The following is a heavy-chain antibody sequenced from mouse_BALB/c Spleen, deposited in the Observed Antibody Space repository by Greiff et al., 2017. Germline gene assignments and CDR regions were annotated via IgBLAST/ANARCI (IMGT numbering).Heavy chain of an antibody. V-gene: IGHV1-7*01. D-gene: IGHD1-1*01. J-gene: IGHJ2*01. CDR1: GYTFTSYW. CDR3: ARGDTTVVACDY. CDR2: INPSTGYT. Sequence: ESGAELAKPGASVKMSCKASGYTFTSYWMHWVKQRPGQGLEWIGYINPSTGYTEYNQKFKDKATLTADKSSSTAYMQLSSPTSEDSAVYYCARGDTTVVACDYWGQGTTLTVSS.